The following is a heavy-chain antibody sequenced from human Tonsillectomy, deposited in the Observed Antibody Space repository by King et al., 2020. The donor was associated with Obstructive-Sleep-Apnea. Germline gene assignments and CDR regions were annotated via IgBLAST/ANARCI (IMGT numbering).Heavy chain of an antibody. D-gene: IGHD1-7*01. V-gene: IGHV3-30*03. CDR2: ISYDGTNK. Sequence: VQLVESGGGAVQPGRSLRLSCAASGFTFSSYGMHWVRQAPGKGLEWLSLISYDGTNKYYGDSVKGRFTISRDNSKKILFLQMNSLRGEDTAVYYCARESNRELQHYLDNWGQGTLVTVSS. CDR3: ARESNRELQHYLDN. J-gene: IGHJ4*02. CDR1: GFTFSSYG.